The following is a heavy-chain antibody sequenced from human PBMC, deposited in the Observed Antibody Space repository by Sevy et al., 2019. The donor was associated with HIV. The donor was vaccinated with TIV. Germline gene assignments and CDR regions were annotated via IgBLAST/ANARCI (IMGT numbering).Heavy chain of an antibody. J-gene: IGHJ6*02. D-gene: IGHD3-16*02. V-gene: IGHV1-2*02. CDR2: INPNSGGT. CDR3: ASPYYDYVWRSYRPSQHGMDV. CDR1: GYTFTGYY. Sequence: ASVKVSCKASGYTFTGYYMHWVRQAPGQGLEWMGWINPNSGGTKYAQKFQGRVTMTRDTSISTAYMELSRLRSDDTAVYYCASPYYDYVWRSYRPSQHGMDVWGQGTTVTVSS.